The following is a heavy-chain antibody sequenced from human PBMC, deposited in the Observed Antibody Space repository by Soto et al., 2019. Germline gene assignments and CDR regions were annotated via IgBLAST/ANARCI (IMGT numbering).Heavy chain of an antibody. CDR1: GGSISSYY. CDR2: IYYSGST. CDR3: ARGLISGYYLYDAFDI. D-gene: IGHD3-22*01. Sequence: SETLSLTCTVSGGSISSYYWSWIRQPPGKGLEWIGYIYYSGSTNYNPSLKSRVTISVDTSKNQFSLKLSSVTAADTAVYYCARGLISGYYLYDAFDIWGQGTMVNVS. V-gene: IGHV4-59*01. J-gene: IGHJ3*02.